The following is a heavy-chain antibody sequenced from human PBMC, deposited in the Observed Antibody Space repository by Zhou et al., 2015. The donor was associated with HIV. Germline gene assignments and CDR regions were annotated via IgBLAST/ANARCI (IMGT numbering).Heavy chain of an antibody. Sequence: QMQLVQSGPEVKKPGTSVKVSCKASGFTFTSSAVQWVRQARGQRLEWIGWIVVGSGNTNYAQKFQERVTITRDMSTSTAYMELSSLRSEDTAVYYCAASPTYYYGSGKMCYFDYWGQGTLVTVSS. V-gene: IGHV1-58*01. CDR2: IVVGSGNT. J-gene: IGHJ4*02. CDR1: GFTFTSSA. CDR3: AASPTYYYGSGKMCYFDY. D-gene: IGHD3-10*01.